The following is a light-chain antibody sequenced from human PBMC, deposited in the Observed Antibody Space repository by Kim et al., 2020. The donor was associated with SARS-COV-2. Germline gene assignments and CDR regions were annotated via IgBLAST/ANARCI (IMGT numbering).Light chain of an antibody. Sequence: VSPGERATLSCRARQSVSSNVAWYQQKPGQAPSLLIYAVSTRATAIPARFSGSASGTDFTLTISSLQSEDFAIYYCQQYNNWPLTFGGGTKVDIK. V-gene: IGKV3-15*01. CDR1: QSVSSN. CDR3: QQYNNWPLT. CDR2: AVS. J-gene: IGKJ4*01.